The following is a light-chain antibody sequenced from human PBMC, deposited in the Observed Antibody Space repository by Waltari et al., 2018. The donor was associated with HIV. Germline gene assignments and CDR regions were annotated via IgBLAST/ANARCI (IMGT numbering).Light chain of an antibody. J-gene: IGLJ3*02. CDR2: SNN. CDR1: SSNIGSNT. Sequence: QSVLTQPPSASGTPGQRVTISCSGSSSNIGSNTVNWYQQLPGTAPKLLIYSNNQRPSGVPDRCSGSKSGTSASLAISGLQSEDEADYYCAAWDDSLIWVFGGGTKLTVL. CDR3: AAWDDSLIWV. V-gene: IGLV1-44*01.